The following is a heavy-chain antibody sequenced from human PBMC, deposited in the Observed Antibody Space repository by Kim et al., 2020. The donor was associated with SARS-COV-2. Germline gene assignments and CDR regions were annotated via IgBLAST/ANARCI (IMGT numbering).Heavy chain of an antibody. CDR2: GHT. CDR3: ARTLGLDV. D-gene: IGHD7-27*01. J-gene: IGHJ6*04. V-gene: IGHV1-3*01. Sequence: GHTKSSQKFQGRVTITTDTAASTAYMELSSLRSEDTAVYYCARTLGLDVWGKGTTVTVSS.